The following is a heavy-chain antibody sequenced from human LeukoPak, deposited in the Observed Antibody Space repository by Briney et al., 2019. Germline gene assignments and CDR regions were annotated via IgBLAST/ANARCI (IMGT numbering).Heavy chain of an antibody. V-gene: IGHV4-39*07. D-gene: IGHD3-9*01. CDR1: GGSISSSSYY. J-gene: IGHJ5*02. CDR3: ARVDYDILTGPRFDP. CDR2: IYYSGST. Sequence: PTETLSLTCTVSGGSISSSSYYWGWIRQPPGKGLEWIGSIYYSGSTYYNPSLKSRVTISVDRSKNQFSLKLSSVTAADTAVYYCARVDYDILTGPRFDPWGQGTLVTVSS.